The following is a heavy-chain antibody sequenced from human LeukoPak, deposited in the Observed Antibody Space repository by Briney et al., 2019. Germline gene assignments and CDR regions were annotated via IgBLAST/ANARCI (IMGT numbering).Heavy chain of an antibody. CDR2: ISYDGSNK. V-gene: IGHV3-30-3*01. Sequence: PGGSLRLSCAASGFTFSSYAMHWVRQAPGKGLEWVAVISYDGSNKYYADSVKGRFTISRDNSKNTLYLQMNSLRAEDTAVYYCARAVIRSGAFDIWGQGTMVTVSS. CDR3: ARAVIRSGAFDI. CDR1: GFTFSSYA. J-gene: IGHJ3*02. D-gene: IGHD3-22*01.